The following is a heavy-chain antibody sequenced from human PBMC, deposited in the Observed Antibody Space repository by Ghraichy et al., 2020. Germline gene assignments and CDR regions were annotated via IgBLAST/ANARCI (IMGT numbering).Heavy chain of an antibody. Sequence: SETLSLTCTVSGGSIITSPYFWGWIRQPPGKGLEWIGTITYSGTTYYHPSLSSRVTISADTSKNQFSLNLNSVTAADTAVYYCARHADRTDHMCCGFDIWGRGTEVTVSS. J-gene: IGHJ3*02. V-gene: IGHV4-39*01. D-gene: IGHD2-21*01. CDR2: ITYSGTT. CDR1: GGSIITSPYF. CDR3: ARHADRTDHMCCGFDI.